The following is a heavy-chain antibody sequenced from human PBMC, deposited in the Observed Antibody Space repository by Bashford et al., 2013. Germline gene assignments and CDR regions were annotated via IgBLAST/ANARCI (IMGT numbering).Heavy chain of an antibody. Sequence: SETLSLTCTVSGGSISSYYWSWIRQPAGKGLEWIGRIYTSGSTNYNPSLKSRVTMSVDTSKNQFSLKLSSVTAADTAVYYCARDRGRLSSWTGGYYYYGMDVWGQGTTVTVSS. D-gene: IGHD6-13*01. V-gene: IGHV4-4*07. CDR2: IYTSGST. CDR3: ARDRGRLSSWTGGYYYYGMDV. J-gene: IGHJ6*02. CDR1: GGSISSYY.